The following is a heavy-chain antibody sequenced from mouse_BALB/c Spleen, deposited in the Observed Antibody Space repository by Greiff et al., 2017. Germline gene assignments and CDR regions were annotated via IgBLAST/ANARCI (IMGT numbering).Heavy chain of an antibody. CDR1: GFTFSSYT. Sequence: EVQVVESGGGLVKPGGSLKLSCAASGFTFSSYTMSWVRQTPEKRLEWVATISSGGSYTYYPDSVKGRFTISRDNAKNTLYLQMSSLKSEDTAMYYCTRDEGANWDWFAYWGQGTLVTVSA. D-gene: IGHD4-1*01. V-gene: IGHV5-6-4*01. CDR2: ISSGGSYT. CDR3: TRDEGANWDWFAY. J-gene: IGHJ3*01.